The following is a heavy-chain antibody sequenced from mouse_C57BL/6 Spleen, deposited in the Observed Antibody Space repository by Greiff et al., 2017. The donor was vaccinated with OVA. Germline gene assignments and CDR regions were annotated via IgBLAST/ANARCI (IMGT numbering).Heavy chain of an antibody. Sequence: EVQLQQSGPELVKPGASVKISCKASGYSFTGYYMNWVKQSPEKSLEWIGEINPSTGGTTYNQKFKAKATLTVDKSSSTAYMQLKSLTSEDSAVYYCAKGWDGGFDYWGQGTTLTVSS. D-gene: IGHD3-3*01. CDR1: GYSFTGYY. V-gene: IGHV1-42*01. J-gene: IGHJ2*01. CDR3: AKGWDGGFDY. CDR2: INPSTGGT.